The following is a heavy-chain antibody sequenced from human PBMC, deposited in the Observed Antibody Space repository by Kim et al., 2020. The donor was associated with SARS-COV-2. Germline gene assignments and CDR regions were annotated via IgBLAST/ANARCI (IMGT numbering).Heavy chain of an antibody. V-gene: IGHV3-9*01. CDR1: GFTFDDYA. D-gene: IGHD3-22*01. J-gene: IGHJ3*02. CDR2: ISWNSGSI. Sequence: GGSLRLSCAASGFTFDDYAMHWVRQAPGKGLEWVSGISWNSGSIGYADSVKGRFTISRDNAKNSLYLQMNSLRAEDTALYYCAKARYYYDSSGYSRGGAFDIWGQGTMVTVSS. CDR3: AKARYYYDSSGYSRGGAFDI.